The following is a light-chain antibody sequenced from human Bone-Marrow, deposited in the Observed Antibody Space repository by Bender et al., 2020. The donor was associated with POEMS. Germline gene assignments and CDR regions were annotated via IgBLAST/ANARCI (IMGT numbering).Light chain of an antibody. CDR3: TVWDDSLNGWV. J-gene: IGLJ3*02. Sequence: QSVLTQPPSASGTPGQRVTISCSGGSSNIGAHAVNWYQHLPGTAPKLLIYSSHRRPSEVPDRFPGSRSGTSASLAIRGLQSEDDADYYCTVWDDSLNGWVFGGGTKLTVL. CDR1: SSNIGAHA. V-gene: IGLV1-44*01. CDR2: SSH.